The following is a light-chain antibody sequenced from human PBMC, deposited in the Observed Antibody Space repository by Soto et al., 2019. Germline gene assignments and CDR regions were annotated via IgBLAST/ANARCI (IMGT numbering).Light chain of an antibody. CDR2: GNS. V-gene: IGLV1-40*01. CDR3: QSSDSSLSGWKV. J-gene: IGLJ2*01. CDR1: SSNIGAGYD. Sequence: QSVLTQPPSVSGAPGQRVTISCTGSSSNIGAGYDVLWYQQLPGTAPKLLIYGNSNRPSGVPDRFSGSKSGTSASLAITGLLAEDQADYYCQSSDSSLSGWKVFGGGTQLTVL.